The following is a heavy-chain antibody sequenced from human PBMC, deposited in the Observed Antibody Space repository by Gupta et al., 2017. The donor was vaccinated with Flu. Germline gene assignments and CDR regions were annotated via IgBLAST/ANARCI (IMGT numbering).Heavy chain of an antibody. V-gene: IGHV4-38-2*02. CDR3: ARDAGVLAAASY. D-gene: IGHD2-15*01. CDR2: IYLSGST. J-gene: IGHJ4*02. Sequence: QVQLQESGPGLVKLSETLSLTCAVSGYSISSGYYWGWIRQPPGKGQEWIGRIYLSGSTYYNSSLKSRVSISVDTTKSPFSLKLSSVTATDTAVYYCARDAGVLAAASYWGQGTLVTVSS. CDR1: GYSISSGYY.